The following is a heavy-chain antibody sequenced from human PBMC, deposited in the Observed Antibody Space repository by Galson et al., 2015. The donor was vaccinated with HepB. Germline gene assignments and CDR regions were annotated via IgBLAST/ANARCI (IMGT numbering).Heavy chain of an antibody. CDR1: GYSFTSYW. CDR2: IYPGDSDT. Sequence: QSGAEVKKPGESLKISCKGSGYSFTSYWIGWVRQMPGKGLEWMGIIYPGDSDTRYSPSFQGQVTISADKSISTAYLQWSSLKASDTAMYYCARHRLYSNPNEPYYYGMDVWGQGTTVTVSS. D-gene: IGHD4-11*01. CDR3: ARHRLYSNPNEPYYYGMDV. J-gene: IGHJ6*02. V-gene: IGHV5-51*01.